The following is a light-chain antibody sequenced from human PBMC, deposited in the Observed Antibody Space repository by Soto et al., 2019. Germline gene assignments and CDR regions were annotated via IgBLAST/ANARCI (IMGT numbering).Light chain of an antibody. CDR2: EVS. CDR1: SSDVGGYNY. J-gene: IGLJ1*01. V-gene: IGLV2-14*01. CDR3: SSYISSIFYV. Sequence: QSALTQPASVSGSPGQSITISCTGTSSDVGGYNYVSWYQQHPGKAPQLMIYEVSNRPSGVSNRFSGSKSGNTASLTISGLQAEDEADYYCSSYISSIFYVFGTGTKLTVL.